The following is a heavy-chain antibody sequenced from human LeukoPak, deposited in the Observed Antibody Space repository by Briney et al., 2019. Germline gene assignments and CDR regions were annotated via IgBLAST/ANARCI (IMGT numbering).Heavy chain of an antibody. Sequence: LSETLSLTCTVSGGSISSYYWSWIRQPPGKGLEWIGYIYYSGSTNYNPSLKSRVTISVDTSKNQFSLNLSSVTAADTAVYYCARDLLSTAGYFDYWGQGTLVTVSS. D-gene: IGHD6-19*01. J-gene: IGHJ4*02. CDR3: ARDLLSTAGYFDY. CDR1: GGSISSYY. CDR2: IYYSGST. V-gene: IGHV4-59*01.